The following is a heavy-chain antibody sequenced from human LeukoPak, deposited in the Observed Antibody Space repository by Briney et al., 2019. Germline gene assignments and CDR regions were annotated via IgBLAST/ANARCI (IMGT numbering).Heavy chain of an antibody. D-gene: IGHD6-6*01. CDR1: GGSFSGYY. J-gene: IGHJ4*02. CDR3: AIAARDDRSSRALDY. V-gene: IGHV4-34*01. Sequence: SETLSLTCAVYGGSFSGYYWSWIRQPPGKGLEWIGEINHSGSTNYNPSLKSRVTISLDTSKNQFSLKLSSVTAADTAVYYCAIAARDDRSSRALDYWGQGTLVTVSS. CDR2: INHSGST.